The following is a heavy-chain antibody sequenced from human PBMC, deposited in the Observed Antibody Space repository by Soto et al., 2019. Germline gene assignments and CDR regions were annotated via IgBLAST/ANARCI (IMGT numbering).Heavy chain of an antibody. V-gene: IGHV1-3*01. CDR2: INAGNGNT. D-gene: IGHD3-9*01. CDR1: GYTFTSYA. CDR3: ARDSLRRYFAWPRARTYGMDA. Sequence: VASVKVSCKASGYTFTSYAMHWVRQAPGQRLEWMGWINAGNGNTKYSQKFQGRVTMTRDTSASTAYMELSSLRSDDTAVYYCARDSLRRYFAWPRARTYGMDAWGQGTKVTLSS. J-gene: IGHJ6*02.